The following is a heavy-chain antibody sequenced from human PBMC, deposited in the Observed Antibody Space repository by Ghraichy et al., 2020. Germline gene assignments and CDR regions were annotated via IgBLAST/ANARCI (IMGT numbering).Heavy chain of an antibody. V-gene: IGHV1-69*13. CDR3: ARSPYHLKQLVETRYGMDV. J-gene: IGHJ6*02. D-gene: IGHD6-6*01. Sequence: SVKVSCKASGGTFSSYAISWVRQAPGQGLEWMGGIIPIFGTANYAQKFQGRVTITADESTSTAYMELSSLRSEDTAVYYCARSPYHLKQLVETRYGMDVWGQGTTVTVSS. CDR2: IIPIFGTA. CDR1: GGTFSSYA.